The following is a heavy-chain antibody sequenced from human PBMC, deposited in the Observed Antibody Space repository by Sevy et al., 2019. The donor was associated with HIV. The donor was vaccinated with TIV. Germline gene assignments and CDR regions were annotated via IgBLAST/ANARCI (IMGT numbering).Heavy chain of an antibody. D-gene: IGHD6-6*01. Sequence: ASVKVSCKASGGTFSSYAISWVRQAPGQGLEWMGGIIPIFGTANYAQKFQGRVTITADESTGTAYMGLSSLRSEDTAVYYCARGIEYSSSLVGVFSWFDPWGQGTLVTVSS. J-gene: IGHJ5*02. CDR3: ARGIEYSSSLVGVFSWFDP. V-gene: IGHV1-69*13. CDR1: GGTFSSYA. CDR2: IIPIFGTA.